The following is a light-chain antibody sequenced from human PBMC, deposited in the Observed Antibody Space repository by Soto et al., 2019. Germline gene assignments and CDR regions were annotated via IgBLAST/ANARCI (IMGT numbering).Light chain of an antibody. V-gene: IGKV3-11*01. J-gene: IGKJ1*01. Sequence: EIVLTQSHSTLSLSPGERATLSCSASQSVSSYLAWYQQKPGQAPRLLIYDASNRATGIPARFSGSGSGTDFTLTISSLEPEDFAVYYCQQRSNWPPWTFGQGTKVDIK. CDR3: QQRSNWPPWT. CDR1: QSVSSY. CDR2: DAS.